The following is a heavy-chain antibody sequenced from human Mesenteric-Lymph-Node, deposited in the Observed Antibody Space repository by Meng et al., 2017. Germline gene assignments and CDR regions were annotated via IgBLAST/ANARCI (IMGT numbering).Heavy chain of an antibody. J-gene: IGHJ6*02. CDR2: IYYTGST. CDR1: GGSISSYF. V-gene: IGHV4-59*01. Sequence: SETLSLTCTVSGGSISSYFWSWIRQPPGKGLEWIGYIYYTGSTDYNPSLKSRFTISLDTSKNQFSLKLSSVTAADTAMYYCARTNRGDFYYGIDVWGQGTTVTVSS. CDR3: ARTNRGDFYYGIDV. D-gene: IGHD7-27*01.